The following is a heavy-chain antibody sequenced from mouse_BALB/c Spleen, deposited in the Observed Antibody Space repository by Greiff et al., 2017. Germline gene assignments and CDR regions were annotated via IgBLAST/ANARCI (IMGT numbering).Heavy chain of an antibody. J-gene: IGHJ3*01. Sequence: EVKLMESGGGLVKPGGSLKLSCAASGFTFSDYYMYWVRQTPEKRLEWVATISDGGSYTYYPDSVKGRFTISRDNAKNNLYLQMSSLKSEDTAMYYCARGALSLLRPFAYWGQGTLVTVSA. V-gene: IGHV5-4*02. CDR3: ARGALSLLRPFAY. D-gene: IGHD1-2*01. CDR2: ISDGGSYT. CDR1: GFTFSDYY.